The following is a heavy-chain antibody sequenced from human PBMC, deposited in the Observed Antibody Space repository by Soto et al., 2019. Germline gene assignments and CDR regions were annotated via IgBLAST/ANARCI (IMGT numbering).Heavy chain of an antibody. CDR2: INPTGSMT. Sequence: RASVKVSCKASGYSFITSYYMHWVRQAPGQGLEWMGIINPTGSMTKYSQRFQGRLTMTRDTSTSTDYMELTTLTSEDTAVYLCARDTGYDHDAFDIWGQGTLVTVSS. J-gene: IGHJ3*02. CDR1: GYSFITSYY. V-gene: IGHV1-46*01. CDR3: ARDTGYDHDAFDI. D-gene: IGHD5-12*01.